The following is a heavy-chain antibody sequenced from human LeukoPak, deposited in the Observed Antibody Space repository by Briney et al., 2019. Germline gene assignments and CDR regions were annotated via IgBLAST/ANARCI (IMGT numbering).Heavy chain of an antibody. D-gene: IGHD5-18*01. CDR2: FDPEDGAR. CDR3: ATGYTYDYSLY. J-gene: IGHJ4*02. V-gene: IGHV1-24*01. CDR1: GDTVTGFS. Sequence: ASVKVSCKVSGDTVTGFSIHWVRQAPGHGHEWMGGFDPEDGARIFAQKFQGRVTMTEDTSTDTAYMDLSSLRSEDTAVYYCATGYTYDYSLYWGQGTLVTVSS.